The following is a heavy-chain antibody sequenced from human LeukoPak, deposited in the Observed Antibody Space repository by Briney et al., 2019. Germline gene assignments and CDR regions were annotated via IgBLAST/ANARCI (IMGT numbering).Heavy chain of an antibody. CDR1: GFTVSSNY. V-gene: IGHV3-53*01. Sequence: GGSLRLSCAASGFTVSSNYMSWVRQAPGKGLEWVSVIYRGGSTYYADSVKGRFTISRDNSKNTLYLQMNSLRAEDTALYYCAKPAKTDYADYWGQGTLVTVSS. J-gene: IGHJ4*02. CDR2: IYRGGST. D-gene: IGHD1-14*01. CDR3: AKPAKTDYADY.